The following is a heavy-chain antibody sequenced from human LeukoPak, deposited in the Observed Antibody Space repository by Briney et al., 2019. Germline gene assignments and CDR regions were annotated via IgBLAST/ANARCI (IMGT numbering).Heavy chain of an antibody. J-gene: IGHJ4*02. D-gene: IGHD3-10*01. Sequence: GGSLRLSCAASGFTFSSYSMNWVRQAPGKGLEWVLSISSSSSYIYYADSVKGRFTISRDNAKNSLYLQMNSLRAEDTAVYYCARDGSMVRGVTVYFDYWGQGTLVTVSS. CDR3: ARDGSMVRGVTVYFDY. CDR2: ISSSSSYI. V-gene: IGHV3-21*01. CDR1: GFTFSSYS.